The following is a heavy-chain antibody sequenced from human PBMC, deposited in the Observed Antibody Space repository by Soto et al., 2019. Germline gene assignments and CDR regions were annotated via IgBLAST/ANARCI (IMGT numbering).Heavy chain of an antibody. V-gene: IGHV1-18*03. J-gene: IGHJ4*02. Sequence: GASVKVSCKASGYTFTSYGISWVRQAPGQGLEWMGWISAYNGNTNYAQKLQGRVTMTTDTSTSTAYMELRSLRSDDMAVYYCAREGGHYSGYDPTGNFDYWGQGTLVTVSS. D-gene: IGHD5-12*01. CDR3: AREGGHYSGYDPTGNFDY. CDR2: ISAYNGNT. CDR1: GYTFTSYG.